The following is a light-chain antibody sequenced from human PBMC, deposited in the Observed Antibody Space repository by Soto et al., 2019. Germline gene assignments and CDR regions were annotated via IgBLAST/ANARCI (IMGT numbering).Light chain of an antibody. J-gene: IGLJ2*01. CDR1: SSNIGAGYD. CDR3: KSYDSNLSGWRV. Sequence: QSVLTQPPSVSGAPGQRVTISCTGSSSNIGAGYDVHWYQQLPGTSPTLLIYGNRNRPSGVPDRLSGSQSSSSASLAIAGVYVEDEADYYCKSYDSNLSGWRVVGGGTKVTVL. CDR2: GNR. V-gene: IGLV1-40*01.